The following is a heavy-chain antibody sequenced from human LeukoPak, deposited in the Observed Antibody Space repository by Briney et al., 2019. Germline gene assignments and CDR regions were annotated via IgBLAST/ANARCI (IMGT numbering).Heavy chain of an antibody. CDR2: MSAYNGNT. Sequence: ASVKVSCKGSGYTFTSYVIRWVRQARGQGLAWMGWMSAYNGNTNYAQKLQGRVTMAPDTSTSTTYMELRSLRSDDTAVYYCARLHPVPTSSTPWFDPWGQGTLVTVSS. D-gene: IGHD2-2*01. CDR1: GYTFTSYV. V-gene: IGHV1-18*01. CDR3: ARLHPVPTSSTPWFDP. J-gene: IGHJ5*02.